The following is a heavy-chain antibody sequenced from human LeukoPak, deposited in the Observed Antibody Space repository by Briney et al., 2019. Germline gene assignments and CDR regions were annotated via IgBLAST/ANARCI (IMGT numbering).Heavy chain of an antibody. V-gene: IGHV4-4*07. J-gene: IGHJ5*02. Sequence: SETLSLTCTVSGGSISSYYWSWIRQPAGKGLEWIGRIYSTGSTNYNPSLKSRVTMSVDTSKNQFSLKLSSVTAAGTAVYYCARDLGGSYLRGGWFDPWGQGTWSPSPQ. CDR2: IYSTGST. CDR3: ARDLGGSYLRGGWFDP. CDR1: GGSISSYY. D-gene: IGHD1-26*01.